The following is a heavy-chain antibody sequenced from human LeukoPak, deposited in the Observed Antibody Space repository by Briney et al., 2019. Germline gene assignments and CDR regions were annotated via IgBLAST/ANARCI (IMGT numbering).Heavy chain of an antibody. J-gene: IGHJ4*02. CDR1: GYSFTSYG. V-gene: IGHV1-18*01. Sequence: ASVKVSCKASGYSFTSYGISWVREAPGRGLEWVGYISAYDGETRYAQKFQGRVTLTTDTSTGTVYMEMRRLRSDDTAVYYCARGGKNYFYFWGQGTLVTVSS. CDR3: ARGGKNYFYF. CDR2: ISAYDGET. D-gene: IGHD1-26*01.